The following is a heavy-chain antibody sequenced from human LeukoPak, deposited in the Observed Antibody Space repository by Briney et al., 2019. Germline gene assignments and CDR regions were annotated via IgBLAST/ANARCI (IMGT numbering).Heavy chain of an antibody. CDR1: GYTFTGYY. J-gene: IGHJ4*02. CDR3: ARGRDGYKGDYFDY. CDR2: IIPILGIA. D-gene: IGHD5-24*01. Sequence: SVKVSCKASGYTFTGYYMHWVRQAPGQGLEWMGRIIPILGIANYAQKFQGRVTITADKSTSTAYMELSSLRSEDTAVYYCARGRDGYKGDYFDYWGQGTLVTVSS. V-gene: IGHV1-69*04.